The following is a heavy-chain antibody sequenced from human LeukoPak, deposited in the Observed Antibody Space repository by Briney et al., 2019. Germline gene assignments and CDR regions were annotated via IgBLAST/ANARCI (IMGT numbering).Heavy chain of an antibody. CDR3: ARDGSLWFGESSYYCDF. CDR2: TYSRSNWSN. D-gene: IGHD3-10*01. CDR1: GDSVSTNNAG. V-gene: IGHV6-1*01. J-gene: IGHJ4*02. Sequence: SQTLSLTCAISGDSVSTNNAGWNWIRQSPSRGLEWLGRTYSRSNWSNDYALSVKSRITISPDTSKNQFSLHLKSVTPEDTAVYYCARDGSLWFGESSYYCDFWGQGILVTVSS.